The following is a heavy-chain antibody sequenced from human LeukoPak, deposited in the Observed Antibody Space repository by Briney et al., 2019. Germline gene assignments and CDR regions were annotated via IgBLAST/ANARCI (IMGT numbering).Heavy chain of an antibody. CDR1: GGTFSSYA. CDR2: IIPIFGTA. CDR3: RYYYDSSGYFTLDY. Sequence: ASVKVSCKASGGTFSSYAIGWVRQAPGQGLEWMGGIIPIFGTANYVQKFQGRVTITADESTSTAYMELSSLRSEDTAVYYCRYYYDSSGYFTLDYWGQGTLVTVSS. D-gene: IGHD3-22*01. V-gene: IGHV1-69*13. J-gene: IGHJ4*02.